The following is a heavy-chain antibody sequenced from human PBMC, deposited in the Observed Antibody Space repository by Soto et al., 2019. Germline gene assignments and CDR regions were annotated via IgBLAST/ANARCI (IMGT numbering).Heavy chain of an antibody. CDR2: INPNSGGT. V-gene: IGHV1-2*02. CDR1: GYTFTGYY. Sequence: QVQLVQSGAEVKKPGASVKVSCKASGYTFTGYYMHWVRQAPGQGLEWMGWINPNSGGTNYAQKFQGRVTMTRDTSISTAYMELSRLRSDDTAVYYCVSNYYDSSGYYYRDYWGQGTLVTVSS. J-gene: IGHJ4*02. D-gene: IGHD3-22*01. CDR3: VSNYYDSSGYYYRDY.